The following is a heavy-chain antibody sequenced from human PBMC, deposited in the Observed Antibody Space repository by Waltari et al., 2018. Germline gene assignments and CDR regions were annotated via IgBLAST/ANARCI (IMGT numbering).Heavy chain of an antibody. D-gene: IGHD2-2*01. J-gene: IGHJ1*01. Sequence: QVQLVQSGAEVKKPGASVQVSCKASGSTFTGYYMHWVRQAPGQGLEWMGWINPNSGGTNYAQKFQGRVTMTRDTSISTAYMELSRLRSDDTAVYYCARVNRCSSTSCLEYFQHWGQGTLVTVSS. CDR3: ARVNRCSSTSCLEYFQH. V-gene: IGHV1-2*02. CDR2: INPNSGGT. CDR1: GSTFTGYY.